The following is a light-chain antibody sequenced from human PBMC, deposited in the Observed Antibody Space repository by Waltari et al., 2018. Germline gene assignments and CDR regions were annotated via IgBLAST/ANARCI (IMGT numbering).Light chain of an antibody. CDR1: SIHVGGYND. CDR2: DVS. V-gene: IGLV2-14*01. J-gene: IGLJ3*02. CDR3: TSYRSGSTSWV. Sequence: QSALTHPAPLAAPPAQSNTLSCAGTSIHVGGYNDVSWYQQYPGKAPKVMIYDVSNRPSGVSNRFSGSKSGNTAFLTISGLQAEDEADYYCTSYRSGSTSWVFGGGTKLTVL.